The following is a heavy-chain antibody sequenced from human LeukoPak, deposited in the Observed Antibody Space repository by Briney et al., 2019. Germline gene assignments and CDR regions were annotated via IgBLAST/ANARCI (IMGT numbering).Heavy chain of an antibody. Sequence: PSETLSLTCTVSGGSISSYYWSWIRQPPGKGLEWIGYIYYSGSTNYNPSLKSRVTISVDTSKNQFSLKLSSVTAADTAVYYCASNPRSGYPYGYWGQGTLVTVSS. CDR1: GGSISSYY. D-gene: IGHD3-3*01. CDR2: IYYSGST. J-gene: IGHJ4*02. V-gene: IGHV4-59*08. CDR3: ASNPRSGYPYGY.